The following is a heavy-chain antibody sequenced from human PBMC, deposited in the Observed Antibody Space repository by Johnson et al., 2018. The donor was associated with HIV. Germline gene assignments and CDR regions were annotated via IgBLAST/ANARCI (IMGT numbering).Heavy chain of an antibody. CDR3: ARGGYYDILTGYYALAAFDI. J-gene: IGHJ3*02. CDR1: GFTFDDYG. Sequence: VQLVESGGGVVRPGGSLRLSCAASGFTFDDYGMSWVRQAPGKGLEWVAFIRYDGSNKYYADSVKGRFTISRDNAKNSLYLQMNSLRAEDTALYYCARGGYYDILTGYYALAAFDIWGQGTMVTVSS. V-gene: IGHV3-30*02. D-gene: IGHD3-9*01. CDR2: IRYDGSNK.